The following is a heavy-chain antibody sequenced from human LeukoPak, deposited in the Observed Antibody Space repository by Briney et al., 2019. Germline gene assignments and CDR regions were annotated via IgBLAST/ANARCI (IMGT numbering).Heavy chain of an antibody. D-gene: IGHD6-13*01. CDR3: ASPSSSWLYFDY. J-gene: IGHJ4*02. CDR1: GASIISYY. Sequence: SQTLSLTCTVSGASIISYYWNWIRQPPGKGLEWIGYIYYEGSPKYNPSLNSRVTISVDTSKNQFSLKLTSVTAADTAVYYCASPSSSWLYFDYWSQGTLVTVSS. V-gene: IGHV4-59*01. CDR2: IYYEGSP.